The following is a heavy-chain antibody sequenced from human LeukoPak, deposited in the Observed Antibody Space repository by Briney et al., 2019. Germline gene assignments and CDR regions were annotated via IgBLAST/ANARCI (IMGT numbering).Heavy chain of an antibody. CDR3: AKSYYDFSAEDWFDP. CDR2: ISYDGSNK. J-gene: IGHJ5*02. CDR1: GFTFSSYG. Sequence: PGGSLRLSCAASGFTFSSYGMHWVRQAPGKGLEWVAVISYDGSNKYYADSVKGRFTISRDNSKNTLYLQMNSLRAEDTAVYYCAKSYYDFSAEDWFDPWGQGTLVTVSS. V-gene: IGHV3-30*18. D-gene: IGHD3-3*01.